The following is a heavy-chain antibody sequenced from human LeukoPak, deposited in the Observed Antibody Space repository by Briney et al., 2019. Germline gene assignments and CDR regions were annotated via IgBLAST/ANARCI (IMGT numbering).Heavy chain of an antibody. CDR3: TRDNGGSGWLY. Sequence: GGSLRLSCAASGFTFTNAWMTWVRQAPGKGLEWVGRVKTKTDGGTIDYATSVKGRFTVSRDDSENTLYLQMNSLKTDDTAVYYCTRDNGGSGWLYWGQGTLVTVSS. D-gene: IGHD6-19*01. V-gene: IGHV3-15*01. CDR2: VKTKTDGGTI. J-gene: IGHJ4*02. CDR1: GFTFTNAW.